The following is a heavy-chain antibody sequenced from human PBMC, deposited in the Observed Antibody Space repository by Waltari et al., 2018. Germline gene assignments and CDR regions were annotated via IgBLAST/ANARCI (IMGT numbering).Heavy chain of an antibody. CDR2: FDPEDGET. J-gene: IGHJ6*03. V-gene: IGHV1-24*01. CDR1: VYTLTELS. CDR3: ATEASEEAVAGTPYYYYYMDV. Sequence: QVQLVQSGAEVKKPGASVKVSCKVSVYTLTELSMHSVRQAPGKGLERMGGFDPEDGETIYAQKFQGRVTMTEDTSTDTAYMELSSLRSEDTAVYYCATEASEEAVAGTPYYYYYMDVWGKGTTVTVSS. D-gene: IGHD6-19*01.